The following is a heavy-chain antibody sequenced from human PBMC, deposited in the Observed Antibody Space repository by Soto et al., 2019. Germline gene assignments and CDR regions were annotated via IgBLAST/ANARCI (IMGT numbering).Heavy chain of an antibody. CDR3: ARDRAGAVDI. J-gene: IGHJ3*02. CDR1: GFIYSDYG. CDR2: IWYDGSHK. V-gene: IGHV3-33*01. D-gene: IGHD3-10*01. Sequence: QVQVVESGGGVVQPGRSLRLSCAASGFIYSDYGMHWVRQAPGKGLEWVAVIWYDGSHKYYADSVKGRFTIARDNSKNMLYLQMNRLRVEDMAVYFCARDRAGAVDIWGQGTMVSVS.